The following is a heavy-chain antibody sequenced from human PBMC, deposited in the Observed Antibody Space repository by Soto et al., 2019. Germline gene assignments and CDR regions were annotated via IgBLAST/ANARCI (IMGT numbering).Heavy chain of an antibody. CDR3: ARSGRIAARPSWFDP. D-gene: IGHD6-6*01. CDR1: GFTFSSYS. J-gene: IGHJ5*02. V-gene: IGHV3-48*02. CDR2: ISSSSSTI. Sequence: EVQLVESGGGLVQPGGSLRLSCAASGFTFSSYSMNWVRQAPGKGLEWVSYISSSSSTIYYADSLKGRFTISRDNAKNSLYMQMNSLRDEDSDVEYGARSGRIAARPSWFDPWGQGTLVTVSS.